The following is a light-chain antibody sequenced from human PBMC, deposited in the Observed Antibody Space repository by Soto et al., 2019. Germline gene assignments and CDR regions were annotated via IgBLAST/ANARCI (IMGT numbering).Light chain of an antibody. CDR3: GTWDSSLSAVI. Sequence: QSVLTQPPSVSAAPGQKVTISCSGSSSNIGKNYVSWYQQLPGIAPKLLIYDNDKRPSGIPDRFSGSKSGTSATLGITGLQTGDEADYYCGTWDSSLSAVIFGGGTKVTVL. J-gene: IGLJ2*01. CDR1: SSNIGKNY. V-gene: IGLV1-51*01. CDR2: DND.